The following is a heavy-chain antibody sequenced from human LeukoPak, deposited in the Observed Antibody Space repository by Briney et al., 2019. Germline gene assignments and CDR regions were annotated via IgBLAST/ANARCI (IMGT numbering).Heavy chain of an antibody. Sequence: ASVKASCKASGYTFTSYGISWVRQAPGQGLEWMGWISAYNGNTNYAQKLQGRVTMTTDTSTSTAYMELRSLRSDDTAVYYCARDLGYCSGGSCYSSWDFQHWGQGTLVTVSS. J-gene: IGHJ1*01. V-gene: IGHV1-18*01. CDR2: ISAYNGNT. CDR1: GYTFTSYG. CDR3: ARDLGYCSGGSCYSSWDFQH. D-gene: IGHD2-15*01.